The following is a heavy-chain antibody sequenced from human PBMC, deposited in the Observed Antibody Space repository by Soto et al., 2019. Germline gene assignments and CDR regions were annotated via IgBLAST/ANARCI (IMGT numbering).Heavy chain of an antibody. Sequence: QITLKDSGPTLVKPTQTLPLTCSFSGFSLSTSGVGVGWIRQPPGKALEWVALIYCNGDKRYRPPLKSRRTITKDPAKHQRVLTKNNMDSVDTATDYCAHIAYCGGDCTYCWGQGTLVTVSS. CDR1: GFSLSTSGVG. J-gene: IGHJ4*02. CDR3: AHIAYCGGDCTYC. CDR2: IYCNGDK. D-gene: IGHD2-21*02. V-gene: IGHV2-5*01.